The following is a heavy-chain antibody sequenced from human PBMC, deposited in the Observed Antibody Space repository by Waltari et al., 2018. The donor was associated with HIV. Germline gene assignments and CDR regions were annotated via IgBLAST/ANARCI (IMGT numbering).Heavy chain of an antibody. V-gene: IGHV3-21*01. D-gene: IGHD3-3*01. CDR2: ISSTSSFI. Sequence: EVQLVESGGGLVKPGGSLRIPCVVSGFTFNTFSMKWVRQAPGKGLEWVSSISSTSSFIYYADSVKGRFTISRDNGKNSLYLQINNLRVEDTAVYYCVSEDFWSGPHNWGKGTLVTVSS. J-gene: IGHJ4*02. CDR1: GFTFNTFS. CDR3: VSEDFWSGPHN.